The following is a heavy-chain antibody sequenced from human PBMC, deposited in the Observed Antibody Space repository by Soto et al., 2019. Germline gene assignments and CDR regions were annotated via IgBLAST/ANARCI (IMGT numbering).Heavy chain of an antibody. V-gene: IGHV1-18*04. D-gene: IGHD3-3*01. CDR1: GYTFTSYG. CDR2: ISAYNGNT. Sequence: QVQLVQSGAEVKKPGASVKVSCKASGYTFTSYGISWVRQAPGQGLEWMGWISAYNGNTNYAQKLQGRVTMTTDTATSTAYLELRSLRSDDTAVYFCARALRCFGVVTHYYYGMDVWGQGTTVTVSS. J-gene: IGHJ6*02. CDR3: ARALRCFGVVTHYYYGMDV.